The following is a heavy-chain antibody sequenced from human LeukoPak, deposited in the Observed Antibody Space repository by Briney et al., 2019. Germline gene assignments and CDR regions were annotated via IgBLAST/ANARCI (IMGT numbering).Heavy chain of an antibody. CDR1: GGTFSSYA. CDR2: IIPIFGTA. J-gene: IGHJ4*02. CDR3: AFRPMATSFDY. D-gene: IGHD5-24*01. Sequence: ASVKVSCKASGGTFSSYAISWVRQAPGQGLEWMGGIIPIFGTANYAQKFQGGVTITADESTSTAYMELSSLRSEDTAVYYCAFRPMATSFDYWGQGTLVTVSS. V-gene: IGHV1-69*13.